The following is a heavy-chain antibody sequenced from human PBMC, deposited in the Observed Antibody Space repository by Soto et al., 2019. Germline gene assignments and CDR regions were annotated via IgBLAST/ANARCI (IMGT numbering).Heavy chain of an antibody. CDR1: GFTFSSYG. J-gene: IGHJ6*02. CDR3: VRAGGIVGARNYYYGMDV. CDR2: IWYDGSNK. V-gene: IGHV3-33*01. D-gene: IGHD1-26*01. Sequence: QVQLVESGGGVVQPGRSLRLSCAESGFTFSSYGMHWVRQAPGKGLEWVAVIWYDGSNKYYADSVKGRFTISRDNSKNTLYLQMNSLRAEDTAVYYCVRAGGIVGARNYYYGMDVWGQGTTVTVSS.